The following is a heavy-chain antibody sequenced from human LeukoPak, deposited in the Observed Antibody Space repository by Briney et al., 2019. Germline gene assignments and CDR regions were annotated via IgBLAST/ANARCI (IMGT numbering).Heavy chain of an antibody. CDR3: ARAGDYYDSSGYPFDY. V-gene: IGHV1-69*05. Sequence: SVKVSCKASGGTFSSYAISGVRQAPGQGLEWMGGIIPIFGTANYAQKFQGRVTITTDESTSTAYMELSSLRSEDTAVYYCARAGDYYDSSGYPFDYWGQGTLVTVSS. D-gene: IGHD3-22*01. CDR2: IIPIFGTA. CDR1: GGTFSSYA. J-gene: IGHJ4*02.